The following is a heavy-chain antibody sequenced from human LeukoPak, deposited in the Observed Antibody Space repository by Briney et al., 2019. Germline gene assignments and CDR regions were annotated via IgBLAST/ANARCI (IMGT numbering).Heavy chain of an antibody. D-gene: IGHD1-26*01. Sequence: GASVKVSCEASGGTFSSYAISWVRQAPGQGLEWMGRIIPILGIANYAQKFQGRVTITADKSTSTAYMELSSLRSEDTAVYYCARSLGATIVGSYYYYGMDVWGQGTTVTVSS. J-gene: IGHJ6*02. CDR3: ARSLGATIVGSYYYYGMDV. V-gene: IGHV1-69*04. CDR1: GGTFSSYA. CDR2: IIPILGIA.